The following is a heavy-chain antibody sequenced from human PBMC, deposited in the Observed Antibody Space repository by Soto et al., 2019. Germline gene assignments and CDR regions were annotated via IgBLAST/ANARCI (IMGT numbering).Heavy chain of an antibody. CDR3: TRSQPATLFDY. CDR1: GFTFSDHY. V-gene: IGHV3-72*01. D-gene: IGHD6-25*01. J-gene: IGHJ4*02. Sequence: EVQLVESGGGLVQPGGSLRLSCAVSGFTFSDHYVDWVRQAPGKGLEWVGRSRNKANSYTTEYAASVKGRFTISRDDSKNSLYLQMNSLKTEDTAMYYCTRSQPATLFDYWGQGTLVTVSS. CDR2: SRNKANSYTT.